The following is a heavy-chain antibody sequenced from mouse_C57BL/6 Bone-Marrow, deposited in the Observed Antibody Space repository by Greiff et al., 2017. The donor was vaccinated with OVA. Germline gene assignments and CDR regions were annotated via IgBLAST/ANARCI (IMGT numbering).Heavy chain of an antibody. CDR1: GYTFTSYW. Sequence: VQLKQPGAELVRPGSSVKLSCKASGYTFTSYWMDWVKQRPGQGLEWIGNIYPSDSETHYNQKFKDKATLTVDKSSSTAYMQLSSLTSEDSAVYYCARGGYDYDGNYYAMDYWGQGTSVTVSS. V-gene: IGHV1-61*01. D-gene: IGHD2-4*01. J-gene: IGHJ4*01. CDR3: ARGGYDYDGNYYAMDY. CDR2: IYPSDSET.